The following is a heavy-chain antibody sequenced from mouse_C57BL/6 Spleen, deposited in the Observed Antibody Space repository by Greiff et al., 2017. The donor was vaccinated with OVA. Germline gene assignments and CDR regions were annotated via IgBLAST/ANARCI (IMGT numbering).Heavy chain of an antibody. CDR2: IDPETGGT. D-gene: IGHD1-1*01. V-gene: IGHV1-15*01. CDR1: GYTFTDYE. CDR3: TRHDHYYGSYWYFDV. Sequence: VQLQQSGAELVRPGASVTLSCKASGYTFTDYEMHWVKQTPVHGLEWIGAIDPETGGTAYNQKFKGKAILTADKSSSTAYMELRSLTSEDSAVYYCTRHDHYYGSYWYFDVWGTGTTVTVSS. J-gene: IGHJ1*03.